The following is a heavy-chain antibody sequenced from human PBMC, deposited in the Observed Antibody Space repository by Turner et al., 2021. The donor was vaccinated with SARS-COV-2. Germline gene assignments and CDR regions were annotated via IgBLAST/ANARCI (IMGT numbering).Heavy chain of an antibody. Sequence: HLQLQESGQGLVKHSETLSLSCTVSGCSISSSSYYWGWICQPPGKGLEWIGSIYYSGSTDDDPSLKSRVTITVDTSKNQFSLKLTSVTAADTAVYFCARHWEVAAAAYLARFDPWGQGTLVTVSS. J-gene: IGHJ5*02. CDR1: GCSISSSSYY. V-gene: IGHV4-39*01. CDR3: ARHWEVAAAAYLARFDP. D-gene: IGHD6-13*01. CDR2: IYYSGST.